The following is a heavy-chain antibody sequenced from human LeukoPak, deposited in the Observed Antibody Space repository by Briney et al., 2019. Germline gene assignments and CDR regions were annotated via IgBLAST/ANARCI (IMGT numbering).Heavy chain of an antibody. CDR2: IHTSGST. J-gene: IGHJ4*02. D-gene: IGHD3-22*01. CDR1: GGSISSYY. Sequence: SETLSLTCTASGGSISSYYWSWIRQPAGKGLEWIGRIHTSGSTNYNPSLKSRVSMPVDTSKNQFSLKLSSVTAADTAVYYCARDSYYYDSSGYYRFDYWGQGTLVTVSS. V-gene: IGHV4-4*07. CDR3: ARDSYYYDSSGYYRFDY.